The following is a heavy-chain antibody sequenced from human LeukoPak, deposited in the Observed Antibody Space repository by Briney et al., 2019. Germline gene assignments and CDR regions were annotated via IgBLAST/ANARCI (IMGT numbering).Heavy chain of an antibody. CDR1: GGSISTSSYY. V-gene: IGHV4-39*02. CDR2: IYYSGIT. Sequence: SETLSLTCTVSGGSISTSSYYWGWIRQPPGKGLEWIGSIYYSGITYYNPSLKSRVTISVDTSKNQFSLNLSSVTAADTAVYYCARDSGYSYGYDYWGQGTLVTVSS. J-gene: IGHJ4*02. D-gene: IGHD5-18*01. CDR3: ARDSGYSYGYDY.